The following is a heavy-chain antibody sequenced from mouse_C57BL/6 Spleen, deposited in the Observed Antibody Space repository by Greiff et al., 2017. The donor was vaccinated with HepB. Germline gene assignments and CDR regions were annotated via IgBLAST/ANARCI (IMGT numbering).Heavy chain of an antibody. CDR2: INPYNGGT. D-gene: IGHD1-1*01. Sequence: EVQLQQSGPVLVKPGASVKMSCKASGYTFTDYYMNWVKQSHGKSLEWIGVINPYNGGTSYNQKFKGKATLTVDKSSSTAYMELNSLTSEDSEVYYCARGDYGSSSPFAYWGQGTLVTVSA. V-gene: IGHV1-19*01. CDR1: GYTFTDYY. CDR3: ARGDYGSSSPFAY. J-gene: IGHJ3*01.